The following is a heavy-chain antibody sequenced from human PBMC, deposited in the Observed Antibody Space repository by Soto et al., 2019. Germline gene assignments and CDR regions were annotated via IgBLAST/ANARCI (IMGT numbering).Heavy chain of an antibody. V-gene: IGHV1-69*04. CDR2: IIPILGIA. CDR1: GYTFTSYA. CDR3: ARVDVVVTANDAFDI. D-gene: IGHD2-21*02. Sequence: ASVKVSCKASGYTFTSYAMHWVRQAPGQGLEWMGRIIPILGIANYAQKFQGRVTITADKSTSTAYMELSSLRSEDTAVYYCARVDVVVTANDAFDIWGQGTMVTVSS. J-gene: IGHJ3*02.